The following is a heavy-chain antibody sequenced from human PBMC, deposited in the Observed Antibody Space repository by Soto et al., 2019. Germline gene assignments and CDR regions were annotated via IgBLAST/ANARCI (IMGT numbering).Heavy chain of an antibody. V-gene: IGHV4-59*01. Sequence: QVQLQESGPGLVKPSETLSLTCTVSGGSISSYYWSWIRQPPGKGLEWIGYIYYSGSTNYNPSLKRRVTISVDTSKNQFSLKLSSVTAAETAVYYCARVWGGAFDIWGQGTMVTVSS. CDR2: IYYSGST. CDR3: ARVWGGAFDI. D-gene: IGHD3-10*01. CDR1: GGSISSYY. J-gene: IGHJ3*02.